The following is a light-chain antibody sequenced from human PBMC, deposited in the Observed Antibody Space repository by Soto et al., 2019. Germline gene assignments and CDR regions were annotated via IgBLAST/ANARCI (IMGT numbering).Light chain of an antibody. CDR2: GAS. CDR1: QSVSSNY. J-gene: IGKJ1*01. CDR3: QQYGSSGRT. V-gene: IGKV3-20*01. Sequence: ESVLTQSAGTLSLSPVDRATSYCTTSQSVSSNYLAWYQQKPGQAPRLLIYGASSRATGIPDRFSGSGSGTDFTLTISRLEPEDFAVYYCQQYGSSGRTFGQGTKVDI.